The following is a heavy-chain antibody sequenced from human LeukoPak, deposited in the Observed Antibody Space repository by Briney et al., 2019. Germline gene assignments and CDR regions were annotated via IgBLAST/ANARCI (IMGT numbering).Heavy chain of an antibody. CDR2: VYYSGST. J-gene: IGHJ4*02. CDR1: GGSISSSDYY. V-gene: IGHV4-39*01. CDR3: ARTRGSNFH. Sequence: SETLSLTCTLSGGSISSSDYYWAWIRQPPGKGLEWIGSVYYSGSTYYNPSLKSRVTISVDTSRNQFSLKVYSVTAADTAMYYCARTRGSNFHWDQGTLVTVSS. D-gene: IGHD1-26*01.